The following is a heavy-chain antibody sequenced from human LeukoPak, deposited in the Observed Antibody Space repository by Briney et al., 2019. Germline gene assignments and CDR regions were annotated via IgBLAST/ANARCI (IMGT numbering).Heavy chain of an antibody. J-gene: IGHJ4*02. CDR1: GGSIRGYY. CDR3: ARDKYYYDSSGSIRFDY. CDR2: IYSSGST. Sequence: SETLSLTCNVSGGSIRGYYWSWIRQPPGKGLEWIGYIYSSGSTNYNPSLKSRVTMSVDTSKNQFSLKVSSVTAADTAVYYCARDKYYYDSSGSIRFDYWGQGTLVTVSS. V-gene: IGHV4-59*12. D-gene: IGHD3-22*01.